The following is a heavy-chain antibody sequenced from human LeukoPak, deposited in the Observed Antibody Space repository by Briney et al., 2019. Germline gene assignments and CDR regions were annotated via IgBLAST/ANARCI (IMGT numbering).Heavy chain of an antibody. CDR1: GYSISSGYY. CDR2: IYHSGST. V-gene: IGHV4-38-2*02. Sequence: SETLSLTCAVSGYSISSGYYWGWIRQPPGKGLEWIGGIYHSGSTYYNPSLKSRVTISVDTSKNQFSLKLSSVTAADTAVYYCARDTHCGGDCYSFDYWGQGTLVTVSS. D-gene: IGHD2-21*01. CDR3: ARDTHCGGDCYSFDY. J-gene: IGHJ4*02.